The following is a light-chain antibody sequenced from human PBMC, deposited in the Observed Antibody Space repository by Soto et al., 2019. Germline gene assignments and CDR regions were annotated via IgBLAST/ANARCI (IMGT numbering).Light chain of an antibody. CDR1: SSDVGGYNY. Sequence: QSVLTQPASVSGSPGQSITISCTGTSSDVGGYNYVSWYQQHPGKAPKLMIYDVSNRPSGVSNRFSGSKSGNTASLTISGLQSEDEAEYCCSSYTSSSTLVVFGGGTKLTVL. J-gene: IGLJ2*01. CDR3: SSYTSSSTLVV. V-gene: IGLV2-14*01. CDR2: DVS.